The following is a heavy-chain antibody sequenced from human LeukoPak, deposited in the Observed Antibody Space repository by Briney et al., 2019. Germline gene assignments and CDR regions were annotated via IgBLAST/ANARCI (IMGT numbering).Heavy chain of an antibody. D-gene: IGHD4-17*01. V-gene: IGHV1-2*06. CDR3: ACLTVTTSEYYFDY. Sequence: ASVKVSCKASGYTFTGYYMHWVRLAPGQGLEWMGRINPNSGGTNYAQKFQGRVTMTRDTSISTAYMELSRLRSDDTAVYYCACLTVTTSEYYFDYWGQGTLVTVSS. CDR2: INPNSGGT. CDR1: GYTFTGYY. J-gene: IGHJ4*02.